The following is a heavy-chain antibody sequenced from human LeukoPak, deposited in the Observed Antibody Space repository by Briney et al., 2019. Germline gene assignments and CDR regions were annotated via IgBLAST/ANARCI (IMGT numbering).Heavy chain of an antibody. CDR2: INPNSGGT. CDR1: GYTFTGYY. CDR3: ARAAMVTNDRVFGY. J-gene: IGHJ4*02. D-gene: IGHD5-18*01. Sequence: ASVKVSCKASGYTFTGYYMHWVRQAPGQGLEWMGRINPNSGGTNYAQKFQGRVTTTRDTSISTAYMELSRLRSDDTAVYYCARAAMVTNDRVFGYWGQGTLVTVSS. V-gene: IGHV1-2*06.